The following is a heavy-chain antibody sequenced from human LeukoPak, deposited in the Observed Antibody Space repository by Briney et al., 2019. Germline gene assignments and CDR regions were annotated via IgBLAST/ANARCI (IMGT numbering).Heavy chain of an antibody. CDR2: IYYSGST. CDR3: ARYPLTSSRGFDP. Sequence: SENLSLTCTVSGGSISSYYWSWIRQPPGKGLEWIGYIYYSGSTNYNPSLKSRVTISVDTSMNQFSLKLSSVTAADTAVYYCARYPLTSSRGFDPWGQGTLVTVSS. J-gene: IGHJ5*02. D-gene: IGHD6-13*01. V-gene: IGHV4-59*01. CDR1: GGSISSYY.